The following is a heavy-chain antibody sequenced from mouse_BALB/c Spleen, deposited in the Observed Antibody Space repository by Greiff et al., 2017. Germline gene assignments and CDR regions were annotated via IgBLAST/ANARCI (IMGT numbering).Heavy chain of an antibody. J-gene: IGHJ4*01. D-gene: IGHD2-10*02. Sequence: EVQLVESGGGLVKPGGSLKLSCAASGFTFSSYAMSWVRQTPEKRLEWVASISSGGSTYYPDSVKGRSTISRDNARNILYLQMSSLRSEDTAMYYCAREGGYGYYAMDYWGQGTSVTVSS. CDR2: ISSGGST. V-gene: IGHV5-6-5*01. CDR1: GFTFSSYA. CDR3: AREGGYGYYAMDY.